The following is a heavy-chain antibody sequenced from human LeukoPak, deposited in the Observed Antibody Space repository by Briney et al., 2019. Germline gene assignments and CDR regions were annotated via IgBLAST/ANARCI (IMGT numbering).Heavy chain of an antibody. Sequence: GASVKVSCKASGYTFTSYDINWVRQATGQGLEWMGWMNPNSGNTGYAQKFQGRVTMTRNTSISTAYMELSSLRSEDTAVYYCARGCPHYDILTGYWLYYFDYWGQGTLVTVSS. V-gene: IGHV1-8*01. CDR1: GYTFTSYD. D-gene: IGHD3-9*01. J-gene: IGHJ4*02. CDR2: MNPNSGNT. CDR3: ARGCPHYDILTGYWLYYFDY.